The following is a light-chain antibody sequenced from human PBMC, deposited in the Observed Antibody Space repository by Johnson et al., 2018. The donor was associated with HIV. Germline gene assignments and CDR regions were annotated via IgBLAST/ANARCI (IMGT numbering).Light chain of an antibody. CDR1: SSNIGNNY. Sequence: QSVLTQPPSVSAAPGQKVTISCSGSSSNIGNNYVSWYQQLPGTDPKLLIYENNKRPSGIPDRFSGSKSGTSATLGITGIQTGDEAEYYCGTWDRSLRVVVGTGTKVTVL. CDR3: GTWDRSLRVV. J-gene: IGLJ1*01. CDR2: ENN. V-gene: IGLV1-51*02.